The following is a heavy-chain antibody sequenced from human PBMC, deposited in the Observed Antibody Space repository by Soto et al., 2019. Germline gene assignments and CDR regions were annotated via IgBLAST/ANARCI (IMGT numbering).Heavy chain of an antibody. CDR1: GGSISSGGYY. Sequence: QVQLQESGPGLVKPSQTLSLTCTVSGGSISSGGYYWSWIRQHPGKGLEWIGYIYYSGSTYYNPSLKSRVTISVDTSKNQFSLKLSSVTAADTAVYYCARMGDTAYCGGDCYLNWYFDLWGRGTLVTVSS. CDR3: ARMGDTAYCGGDCYLNWYFDL. CDR2: IYYSGST. J-gene: IGHJ2*01. V-gene: IGHV4-31*03. D-gene: IGHD2-21*02.